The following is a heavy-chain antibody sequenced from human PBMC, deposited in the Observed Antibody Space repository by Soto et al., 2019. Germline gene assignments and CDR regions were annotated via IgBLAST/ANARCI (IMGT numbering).Heavy chain of an antibody. CDR1: GGSIRTSNW. J-gene: IGHJ4*02. V-gene: IGHV4-4*02. D-gene: IGHD1-1*01. CDR3: ARTSTSGTRFDY. Sequence: QVQLQESGPGLVKPSGTLSLTCAVSGGSIRTSNWWSWVRQPPGKGLEWIGEVYHSGSTNYNPYSKSRVAMSVDKSKNQFSLKLNSVTAADTALYYCARTSTSGTRFDYWGQGSLVTVSS. CDR2: VYHSGST.